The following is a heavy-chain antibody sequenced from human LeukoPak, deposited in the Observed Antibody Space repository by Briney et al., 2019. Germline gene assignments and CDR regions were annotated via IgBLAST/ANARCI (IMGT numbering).Heavy chain of an antibody. CDR1: GFTFSSYE. J-gene: IGHJ3*02. V-gene: IGHV3-30*18. D-gene: IGHD1-26*01. CDR3: AKDLRQSYVGTFDI. CDR2: ISYDGSYN. Sequence: PGGSLRLSCAASGFTFSSYEMNWVRQAPGKGLEWVAVISYDGSYNYYADSVKGRFTISRDNSKNTLYLQMNSLRAEDTAVYYCAKDLRQSYVGTFDIWGQGTMVTVSS.